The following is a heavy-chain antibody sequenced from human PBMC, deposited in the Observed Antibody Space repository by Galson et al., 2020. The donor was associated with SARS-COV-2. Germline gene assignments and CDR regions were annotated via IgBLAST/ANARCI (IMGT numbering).Heavy chain of an antibody. CDR2: INPKSGGP. CDR3: ARLRYYDVLTGDIVDV. Sequence: ASVKVSCKASGYTFTDYSIHWVRQAPGQGLEWMGWINPKSGGPNYAQKFEGRVTMTRDTSITTAYMELSRLRADDTAVYYGARLRYYDVLTGDIVDVWGQGTMVTVSS. D-gene: IGHD3-9*01. V-gene: IGHV1-2*02. CDR1: GYTFTDYS. J-gene: IGHJ6*02.